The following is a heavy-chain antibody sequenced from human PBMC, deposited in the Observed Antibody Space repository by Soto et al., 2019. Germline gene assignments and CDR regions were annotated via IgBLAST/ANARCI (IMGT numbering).Heavy chain of an antibody. V-gene: IGHV1-8*01. CDR3: AGSLGSGSYFDY. D-gene: IGHD2-15*01. J-gene: IGHJ4*02. CDR2: MNPNSGNT. CDR1: GYTFTSYD. Sequence: QVQLVQSGAEVKKPGASVKVSCKASGYTFTSYDINWVRQATGQGLEWMGWMNPNSGNTGYAQKFQGRVTMTRNTSITTAYKELSSLRSEETAVYCCAGSLGSGSYFDYWGQGTLVTVSS.